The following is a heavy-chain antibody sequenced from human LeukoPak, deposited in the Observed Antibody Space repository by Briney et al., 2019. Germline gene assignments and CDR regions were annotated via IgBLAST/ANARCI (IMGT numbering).Heavy chain of an antibody. CDR1: GFTFSSFG. V-gene: IGHV3-30*02. D-gene: IGHD1-26*01. CDR3: ANGHSGNYYSYYIDL. Sequence: GGSLTLSCAASGFTFSSFGMHWVRHAPGKGLEWVTFIWYDGNQKSYADSVKGRFTISRDHSKNTLYLQMNSLRGEDTAVYYWANGHSGNYYSYYIDLSTKGTTVTVSS. CDR2: IWYDGNQK. J-gene: IGHJ6*03.